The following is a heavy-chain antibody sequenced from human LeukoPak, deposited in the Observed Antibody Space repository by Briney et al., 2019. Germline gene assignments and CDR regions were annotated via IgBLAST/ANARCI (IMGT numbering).Heavy chain of an antibody. CDR2: ISSSSSYI. CDR1: GFTFSSYS. Sequence: GGSLRLSCAASGFTFSSYSMNWVRQAPGKGLEWVSSISSSSSYIYYADSVKGRFTISRDNAKNSLYLQMNSLRAEDTAVYYCARVNEYSNGWPTYYYYYYMDVWGKGTTVTVSS. CDR3: ARVNEYSNGWPTYYYYYYMDV. V-gene: IGHV3-21*01. J-gene: IGHJ6*03. D-gene: IGHD6-19*01.